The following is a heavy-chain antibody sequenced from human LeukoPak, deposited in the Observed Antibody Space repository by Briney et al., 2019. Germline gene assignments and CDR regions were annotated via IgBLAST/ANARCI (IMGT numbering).Heavy chain of an antibody. CDR2: INPNSGGT. V-gene: IGHV1-2*02. D-gene: IGHD6-13*01. Sequence: ASVKASCKASGYTFTGYYMHWVRQAPGQGLEWMGWINPNSGGTNYAQKFQGRVTMTRDTSISTAYMELSRLRSDDTAVYYCARVGIAAAGSFDYWGQGTLVTVSS. CDR3: ARVGIAAAGSFDY. CDR1: GYTFTGYY. J-gene: IGHJ4*02.